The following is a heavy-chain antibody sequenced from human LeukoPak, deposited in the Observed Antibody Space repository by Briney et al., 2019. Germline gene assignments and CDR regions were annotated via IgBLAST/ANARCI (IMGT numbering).Heavy chain of an antibody. CDR3: AKDPDRDEILYYFDY. D-gene: IGHD1-14*01. Sequence: RTGGSLRLSCAASGFTFSSYGMHWVRQAPGKGLEWVAVISYDGSNKYYADSVKGRFTISRDNSKNTLYLQMNSLRAEDTAVYYCAKDPDRDEILYYFDYWGQGTLVTVSS. V-gene: IGHV3-30*18. J-gene: IGHJ4*02. CDR1: GFTFSSYG. CDR2: ISYDGSNK.